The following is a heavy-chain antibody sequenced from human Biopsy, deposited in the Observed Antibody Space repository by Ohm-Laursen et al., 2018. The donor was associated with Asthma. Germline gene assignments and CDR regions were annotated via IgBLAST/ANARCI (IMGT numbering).Heavy chain of an antibody. V-gene: IGHV3-53*01. CDR3: ARGDSSGWSHYYFDY. Sequence: GSLRLSCAASGFTVSRDHMFWVRQAPGKGLEWVSVIYSGGTSHTADSVRGRFTISRDFPKNTLHLQMHSLRVEDTAVYYCARGDSSGWSHYYFDYWGQGTLVTVSS. CDR2: IYSGGTS. CDR1: GFTVSRDH. D-gene: IGHD6-19*01. J-gene: IGHJ4*02.